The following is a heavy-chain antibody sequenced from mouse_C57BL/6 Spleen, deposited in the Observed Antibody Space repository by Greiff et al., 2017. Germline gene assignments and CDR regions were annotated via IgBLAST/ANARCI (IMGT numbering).Heavy chain of an antibody. D-gene: IGHD2-4*01. CDR2: IDPETGGT. CDR3: TRCPSYYDYDGRFAY. J-gene: IGHJ3*01. Sequence: QVQLQQSGAELVRPGASVTLSCKASGYTFTDYEMHWVKQTPVHGLEWIGAIDPETGGTAYNQKFKGKAILTADKSSSTAYMELRSLTSEDSAVYYCTRCPSYYDYDGRFAYWGQGTLVTVSA. CDR1: GYTFTDYE. V-gene: IGHV1-15*01.